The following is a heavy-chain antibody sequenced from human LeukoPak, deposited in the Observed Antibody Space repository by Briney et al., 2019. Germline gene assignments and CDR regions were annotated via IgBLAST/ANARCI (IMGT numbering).Heavy chain of an antibody. CDR1: GYSISSGYY. CDR3: ARAPSGVSFDY. Sequence: PSETLSLTCTVSGYSISSGYYWGWIRQPPGKGLEWIGSVYYSGSTYYHPSLKSRVTISIDTSKNQFSLNLNSVTAADTAVYYCARAPSGVSFDYWGQGTLVTVSS. D-gene: IGHD1-26*01. CDR2: VYYSGST. V-gene: IGHV4-38-2*02. J-gene: IGHJ4*02.